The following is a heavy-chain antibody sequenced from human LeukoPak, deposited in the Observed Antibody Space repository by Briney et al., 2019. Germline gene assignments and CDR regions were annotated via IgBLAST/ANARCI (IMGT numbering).Heavy chain of an antibody. V-gene: IGHV3-7*01. CDR1: GFTFSSYW. D-gene: IGHD3-22*01. CDR3: AREQLLYYYDSSGYNEDDAFDI. Sequence: GGSLRLSCAASGFTFSSYWMSWVRQAPGKGLEWVANIKQDGSEKYYVDSVKGRFTISRDNAKNSLYLQMNSLRAEDTAVYYCAREQLLYYYDSSGYNEDDAFDIWGQGTMVTVSS. CDR2: IKQDGSEK. J-gene: IGHJ3*02.